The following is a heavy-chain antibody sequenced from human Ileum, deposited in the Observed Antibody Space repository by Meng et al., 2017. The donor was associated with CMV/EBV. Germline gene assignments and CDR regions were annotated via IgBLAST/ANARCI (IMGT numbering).Heavy chain of an antibody. D-gene: IGHD4-17*01. Sequence: VECGGGAVPPGGSLRLSCVASGFTFIGYWTHWVRQAPGEVLVWLSRIYHDGSITYYADSVKGRFTISRDNAKYTLYLQMNSLRADDTAVYYCARGPGDLGQGTLVTVSS. CDR3: ARGPGD. CDR2: IYHDGSIT. V-gene: IGHV3-74*01. CDR1: GFTFIGYW. J-gene: IGHJ4*02.